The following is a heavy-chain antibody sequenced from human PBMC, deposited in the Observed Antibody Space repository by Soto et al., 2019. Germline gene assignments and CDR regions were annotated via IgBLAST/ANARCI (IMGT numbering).Heavy chain of an antibody. CDR1: GGTFSSYA. V-gene: IGHV1-69*13. CDR2: IIPIFGTA. Sequence: GASVKVSCKASGGTFSSYAISWVRQAPGQGLEWMGGIIPIFGTANYAQKFQGRVTITADESTSTAYMELSSLRSEDTAVYYCARRVLRFLEWHMDVWGQGTTVTVSS. J-gene: IGHJ6*02. D-gene: IGHD3-3*01. CDR3: ARRVLRFLEWHMDV.